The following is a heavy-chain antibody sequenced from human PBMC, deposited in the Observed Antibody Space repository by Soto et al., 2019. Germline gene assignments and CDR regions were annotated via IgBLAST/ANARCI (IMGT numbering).Heavy chain of an antibody. J-gene: IGHJ6*02. CDR1: GGSFSGYY. CDR2: INHSGST. Sequence: QVQLQQWGAGLLKPSETLSLTCAVYGGSFSGYYWSWIRQPPGKGLEWIGEINHSGSTNYNPSLKSRVPISVDTSKNQFSLKLSSVTAADTAVYYCARRAAVRSKGVLVLMVTREGGYGMDVWGQGTTVTVSS. CDR3: ARRAAVRSKGVLVLMVTREGGYGMDV. D-gene: IGHD2-8*01. V-gene: IGHV4-34*01.